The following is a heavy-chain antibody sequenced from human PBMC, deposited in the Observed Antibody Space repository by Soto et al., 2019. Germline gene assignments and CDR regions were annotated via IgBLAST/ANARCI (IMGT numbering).Heavy chain of an antibody. CDR2: IDPSDSYT. CDR1: GYSFTSYW. V-gene: IGHV5-10-1*01. Sequence: RGESLKISCKGSGYSFTSYWISWVRQMPGKGLEWMGRIDPSDSYTNYSPSFQGHVTISADKSISTAYLQWSSLKASDTAMYYCARLVTLGTGTEYYYYGMDVWGQGTTVTVSS. CDR3: ARLVTLGTGTEYYYYGMDV. J-gene: IGHJ6*02. D-gene: IGHD1-1*01.